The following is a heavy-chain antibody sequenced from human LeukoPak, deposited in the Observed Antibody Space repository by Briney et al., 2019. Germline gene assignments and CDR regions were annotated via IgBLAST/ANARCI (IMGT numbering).Heavy chain of an antibody. D-gene: IGHD5-24*01. CDR1: GFTFSSNV. CDR2: ISCSGGST. CDR3: AKEGAASHGFDAFDI. Sequence: PGGSLRLSCAASGFTFSSNVMNWVRQAPGKGLEWVSVISCSGGSTDYAGSVKGRFTISRDNSKNTLYLQMNTLRAEDTALYYCAKEGAASHGFDAFDIWGRGTIVSVS. J-gene: IGHJ3*02. V-gene: IGHV3-23*01.